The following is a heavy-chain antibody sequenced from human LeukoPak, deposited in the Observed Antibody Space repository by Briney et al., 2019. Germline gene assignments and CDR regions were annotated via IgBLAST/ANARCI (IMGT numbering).Heavy chain of an antibody. CDR3: AKARSAVVEAATNY. CDR2: ISGSSGAT. Sequence: GGSLRLSCAASGFTFSSFAMSWVRQVPGRGLAWVSTISGSSGATYYADSVKGRFSISRDNSKNTLFLQMNSPTAEDTGVYYCAKARSAVVEAATNYWGQGTRVTVSS. V-gene: IGHV3-23*01. D-gene: IGHD2-15*01. CDR1: GFTFSSFA. J-gene: IGHJ4*02.